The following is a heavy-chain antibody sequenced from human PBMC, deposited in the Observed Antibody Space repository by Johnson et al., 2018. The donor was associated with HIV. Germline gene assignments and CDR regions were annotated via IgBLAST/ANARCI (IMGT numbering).Heavy chain of an antibody. D-gene: IGHD1-14*01. CDR3: ARDTSWSDTGSIDAFDI. J-gene: IGHJ3*02. CDR1: GFTFSDYY. CDR2: ISSSGSTI. Sequence: QVQLVESGGGLVKPGGSLRLSCAASGFTFSDYYMSWIHQAPGKGLEWVSYISSSGSTIYYADSVKGRFTISRDNAKNSLYLQMNSLRAEDTAVYNCARDTSWSDTGSIDAFDIWGQGTMVTVSS. V-gene: IGHV3-11*04.